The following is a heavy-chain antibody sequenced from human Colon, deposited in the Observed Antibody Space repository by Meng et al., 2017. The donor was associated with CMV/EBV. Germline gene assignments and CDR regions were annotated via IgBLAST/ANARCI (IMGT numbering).Heavy chain of an antibody. CDR2: INNNGGST. Sequence: GSLKISCAASGFTFSGYAMHWVRQAPGKGLEYVSAINNNGGSTYYADSVKDRFTISRDNSKNTLYLQMGSLKTDDMAVYYCARVRGDWFFDYWGQGTLVTVSS. V-gene: IGHV3-64*02. CDR3: ARVRGDWFFDY. CDR1: GFTFSGYA. D-gene: IGHD2-21*01. J-gene: IGHJ4*02.